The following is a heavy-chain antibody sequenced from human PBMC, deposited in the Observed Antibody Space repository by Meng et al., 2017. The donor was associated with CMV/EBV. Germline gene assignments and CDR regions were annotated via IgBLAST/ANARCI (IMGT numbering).Heavy chain of an antibody. CDR3: ARGRYDILTGYYHGMDV. D-gene: IGHD3-9*01. CDR1: GDSVSSNSAA. Sequence: LRLSCAISGDSVSSNSAAWNWIRQSPSRGLEWLGRTYYRSKWYNDYAVSVKSRITINPDTSKSQFSLQLNSVTPEDTAVYYCARGRYDILTGYYHGMDVWGQGTTVTVSS. J-gene: IGHJ6*02. V-gene: IGHV6-1*01. CDR2: TYYRSKWYN.